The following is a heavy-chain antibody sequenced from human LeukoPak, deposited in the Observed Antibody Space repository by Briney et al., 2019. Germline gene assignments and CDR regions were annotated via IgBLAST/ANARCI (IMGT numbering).Heavy chain of an antibody. CDR3: AKDSERAVAGPYYFDY. Sequence: GRSLRLSCAASGFTFSSYGMHWVRQAPGKGLEWVAVIWYDGSNKYYADSVKCRFTISRDNSKNTLYLQMNSLRAEDTAVYYCAKDSERAVAGPYYFDYWGQGTLVTVSS. CDR1: GFTFSSYG. CDR2: IWYDGSNK. D-gene: IGHD6-19*01. V-gene: IGHV3-33*06. J-gene: IGHJ4*02.